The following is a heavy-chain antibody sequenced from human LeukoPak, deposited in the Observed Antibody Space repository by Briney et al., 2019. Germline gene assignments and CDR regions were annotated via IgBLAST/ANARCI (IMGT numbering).Heavy chain of an antibody. CDR1: GFTFSSYG. J-gene: IGHJ4*02. V-gene: IGHV3-30*03. CDR2: ISYDGINK. CDR3: ARDFGFSPSSGYSFDY. D-gene: IGHD3-22*01. Sequence: TGGSLRLSCAASGFTFSSYGMHWVRQAPGKGLEWVAVISYDGINKGYADSVKGRFTISRDNSKNTLYLQMNSLRAEDTAVYYCARDFGFSPSSGYSFDYWGQGTLVTVSS.